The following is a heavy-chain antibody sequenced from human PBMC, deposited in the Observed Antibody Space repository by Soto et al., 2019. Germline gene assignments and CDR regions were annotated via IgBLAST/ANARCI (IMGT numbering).Heavy chain of an antibody. D-gene: IGHD3-9*01. Sequence: SETLSLTCTVSGGYISSYCWSWIRQPPGKGLEWIGYIYYSGSTNYNPSLESRVTISVDTSKNQFSLKLSSVTAADTAVYYCARHLTRVLRYFDWLQRDAFDIWGQGTMVTVSS. CDR3: ARHLTRVLRYFDWLQRDAFDI. CDR2: IYYSGST. J-gene: IGHJ3*02. V-gene: IGHV4-59*08. CDR1: GGYISSYC.